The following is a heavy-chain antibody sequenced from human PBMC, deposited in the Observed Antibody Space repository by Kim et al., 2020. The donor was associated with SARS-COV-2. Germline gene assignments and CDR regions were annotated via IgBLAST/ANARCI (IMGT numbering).Heavy chain of an antibody. CDR3: AEDLVVVPAAMPGGEDYYYGMDV. J-gene: IGHJ6*02. D-gene: IGHD2-2*01. CDR2: IWYDGSNK. CDR1: GFTFSSYG. V-gene: IGHV3-33*06. Sequence: GGSLRLSCAASGFTFSSYGMHWVRQAPGKGLEWVAVIWYDGSNKYYADSVKGRFTISRDNSKNTLYLQMNSLRAEDTAVYYCAEDLVVVPAAMPGGEDYYYGMDVWGQGTTVTVSS.